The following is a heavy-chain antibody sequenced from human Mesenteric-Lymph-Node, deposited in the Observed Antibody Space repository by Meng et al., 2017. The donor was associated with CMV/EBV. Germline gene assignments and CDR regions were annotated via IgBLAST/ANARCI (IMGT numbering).Heavy chain of an antibody. V-gene: IGHV3-21*01. CDR3: ARDEGDFWSGYYIGYYYGMDV. D-gene: IGHD3-3*01. CDR2: IDSSSTYI. J-gene: IGHJ6*02. Sequence: GGSLRLSCAASGFIFSAYSMNWVRQAPGKGLEWVSSIDSSSTYIYYADSVKGRFTISRDNAKNSLYLQMNSLRAEDTAVYYCARDEGDFWSGYYIGYYYGMDVWGQGTTVTVSS. CDR1: GFIFSAYS.